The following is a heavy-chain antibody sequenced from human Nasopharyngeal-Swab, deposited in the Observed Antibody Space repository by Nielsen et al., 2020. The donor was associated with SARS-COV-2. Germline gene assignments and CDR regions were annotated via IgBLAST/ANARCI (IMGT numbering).Heavy chain of an antibody. CDR3: ARPFM. CDR1: GGSISSTNYY. CDR2: IHSTGST. V-gene: IGHV4-39*01. D-gene: IGHD3-16*01. J-gene: IGHJ4*02. Sequence: SETLSLTCIVSGGSISSTNYYWGWIRQPPGKGLEWIGSIHSTGSTYYNPSLKSRLTISLDTSKNHFSLKLTSVTAADTAVYYCARPFMWGPGTLVTVSS.